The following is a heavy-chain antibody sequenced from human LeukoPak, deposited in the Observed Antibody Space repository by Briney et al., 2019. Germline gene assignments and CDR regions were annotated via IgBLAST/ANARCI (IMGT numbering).Heavy chain of an antibody. Sequence: GGSLRLSCAAPGFTFSSYWMNWVRQAPGKGLEWVANIKQDGSEKYCVDSVKGRFTISRDNAKNSLYLQMNNLRAEDTAVYYCARDPGYSYGRRYWYFDLWGRGTLVTVSS. CDR2: IKQDGSEK. CDR3: ARDPGYSYGRRYWYFDL. CDR1: GFTFSSYW. J-gene: IGHJ2*01. V-gene: IGHV3-7*01. D-gene: IGHD5-18*01.